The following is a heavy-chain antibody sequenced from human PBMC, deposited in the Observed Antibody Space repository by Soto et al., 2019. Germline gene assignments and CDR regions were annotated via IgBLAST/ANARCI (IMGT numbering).Heavy chain of an antibody. J-gene: IGHJ1*01. CDR3: ASILGYCSGGSCYFEEFLQH. CDR1: GGTLNRYT. V-gene: IGHV1-69*02. Sequence: GASVKVSCKGFGGTLNRYTIRWGRPAPGQGAGWVGRIIPFLGIANNAQKFQGRVTITADKSTSTAYMELSSLRSEDTAVYYCASILGYCSGGSCYFEEFLQHWGQGTLVTVSS. CDR2: IIPFLGIA. D-gene: IGHD2-15*01.